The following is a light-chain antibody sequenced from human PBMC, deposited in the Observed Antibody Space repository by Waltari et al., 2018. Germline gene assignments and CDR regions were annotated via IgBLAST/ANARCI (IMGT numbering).Light chain of an antibody. CDR2: KDN. V-gene: IGLV3-25*03. J-gene: IGLJ3*02. CDR1: ELPRPY. CDR3: QSADRSGSQWV. Sequence: SYELTQPPAVSVSTGQTARITCSGDELPRPYVCWYQKKAGQAPLMVMYKDNERPSGIPDRFSGPGSVTTITLTISAVQAEDEADYYCQSADRSGSQWVFGGGTKLTVL.